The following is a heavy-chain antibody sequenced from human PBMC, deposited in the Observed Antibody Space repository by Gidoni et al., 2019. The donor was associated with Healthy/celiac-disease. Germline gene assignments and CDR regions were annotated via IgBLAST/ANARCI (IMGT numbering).Heavy chain of an antibody. CDR3: ARYYDILTGYSAEDAFDI. CDR1: GYTFTGSY. J-gene: IGHJ3*02. D-gene: IGHD3-9*01. CDR2: INPNSGGT. V-gene: IGHV1-2*02. Sequence: QVQLVPSGAEVTKPGASVKVSCKASGYTFTGSYMHWVRQAPGQGLEWMGWINPNSGGTNYAQKFQGRVTMTRDTSISTAYMELSRLRSDDTAVYYCARYYDILTGYSAEDAFDIWGQGTMVTVSS.